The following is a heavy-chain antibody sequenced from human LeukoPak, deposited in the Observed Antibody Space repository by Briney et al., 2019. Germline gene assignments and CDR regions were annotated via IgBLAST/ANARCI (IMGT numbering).Heavy chain of an antibody. J-gene: IGHJ1*01. CDR3: LYGGYFQH. D-gene: IGHD3-16*01. CDR2: INSDETIS. V-gene: IGHV3-74*01. CDR1: GFTFGSYW. Sequence: PGGSLRLFCAASGFTFGSYWMHWVRQVPNQGLMWVSRINSDETISEYVDSVNGRFTISRDNAKNTLYLQMNSLRAEDTAVYFCLYGGYFQHWGQGTLVTVSS.